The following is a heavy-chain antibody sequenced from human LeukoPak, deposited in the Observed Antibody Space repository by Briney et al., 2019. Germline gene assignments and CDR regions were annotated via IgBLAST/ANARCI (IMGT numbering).Heavy chain of an antibody. J-gene: IGHJ4*02. Sequence: GGSLRLSCAASGFTFSSYAMSWVCQAPGKGLEWVSAISGSGGSTYYADSVKGRFTISRDNSKNTLYLQMNSLRAEDTAVYYCAKDLYYGSGSYEFDYWGQGTLVTVSS. CDR3: AKDLYYGSGSYEFDY. CDR1: GFTFSSYA. CDR2: ISGSGGST. V-gene: IGHV3-23*01. D-gene: IGHD3-10*01.